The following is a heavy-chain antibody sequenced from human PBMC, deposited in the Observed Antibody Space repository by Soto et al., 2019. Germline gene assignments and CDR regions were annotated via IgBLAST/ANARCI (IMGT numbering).Heavy chain of an antibody. D-gene: IGHD3-22*01. Sequence: SVKVSCKASGGTFSSYAISWVRQAPGQGLEWMGGIIPIFGTANYAQKFQGRVTITADESTSTAYMELSSLRSEDTAVYYCASGYYDSSGYFDYWGQGTLVTVSS. V-gene: IGHV1-69*13. CDR1: GGTFSSYA. CDR2: IIPIFGTA. CDR3: ASGYYDSSGYFDY. J-gene: IGHJ4*02.